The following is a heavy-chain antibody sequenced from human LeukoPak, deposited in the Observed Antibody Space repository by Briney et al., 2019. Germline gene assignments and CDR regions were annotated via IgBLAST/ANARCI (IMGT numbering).Heavy chain of an antibody. D-gene: IGHD2-2*01. CDR1: GYTFTGYY. CDR3: ARGDVVVPAATDY. V-gene: IGHV1-2*02. J-gene: IGHJ4*02. Sequence: ASVKVSCKASGYTFTGYYMHWVRQAPGQGLEWMGWINPNSGGTNYAQKFQGRVTMTRDTSISTAYMELSRLRPDDTAVYYCARGDVVVPAATDYWGQGTLVTVSS. CDR2: INPNSGGT.